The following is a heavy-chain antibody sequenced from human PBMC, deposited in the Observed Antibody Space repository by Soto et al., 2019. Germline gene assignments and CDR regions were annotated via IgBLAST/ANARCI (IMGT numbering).Heavy chain of an antibody. CDR2: ISPYTGYT. Sequence: QVQLVQSGGEVKKPGASVKVSCKASGYTFRNHGIRWVRQAPGQGLEWMGWISPYTGYTNYAQNFQGRLTMTTDTSTSTAYMDLRSLRSDDTAVYYCARDQTAAGTVDFWGQGTLVTVSS. J-gene: IGHJ4*02. CDR3: ARDQTAAGTVDF. V-gene: IGHV1-18*04. D-gene: IGHD6-13*01. CDR1: GYTFRNHG.